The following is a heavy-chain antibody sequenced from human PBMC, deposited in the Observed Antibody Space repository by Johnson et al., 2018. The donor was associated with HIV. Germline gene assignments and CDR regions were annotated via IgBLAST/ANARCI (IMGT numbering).Heavy chain of an antibody. D-gene: IGHD3-22*01. J-gene: IGHJ3*02. CDR3: ARDAPNFFDSSGVRDDAFDI. CDR2: IYSDGST. CDR1: NY. V-gene: IGHV3-66*01. Sequence: NYMSWVRQAPGKGLEWVSVIYSDGSTYYADSVQGRFTLSRDNSQNTLYLQMNSLRAEDTAVYFCARDAPNFFDSSGVRDDAFDIWGPGTMVTVSS.